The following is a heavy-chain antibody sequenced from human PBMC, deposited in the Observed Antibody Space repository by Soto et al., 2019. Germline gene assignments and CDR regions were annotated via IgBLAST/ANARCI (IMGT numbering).Heavy chain of an antibody. V-gene: IGHV3-30-3*01. Sequence: PVGSLRLSWAASGLTCSSYAMHWVRQATGKGLEWVAVISYDGSNKYYADSVKGRFTISRDNSKNTLYLQMNSLRAEDTAVYYCARGRSGYYPQTNYYYYYGMDVWGQGTTVTVSS. CDR1: GLTCSSYA. J-gene: IGHJ6*02. CDR2: ISYDGSNK. D-gene: IGHD3-22*01. CDR3: ARGRSGYYPQTNYYYYYGMDV.